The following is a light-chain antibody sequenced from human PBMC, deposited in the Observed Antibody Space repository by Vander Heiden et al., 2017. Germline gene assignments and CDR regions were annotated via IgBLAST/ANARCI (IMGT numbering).Light chain of an antibody. J-gene: IGKJ1*01. CDR3: LQHHSFPWT. Sequence: DIQMTQSPSSLSASLGDRVTITCRGSQGFRNGLGWYQQKPGKAPKRLIYGTSTLQSGVPSRFSGSGSGTEFTLTISSLHPEDFATYYCLQHHSFPWTFGQGTKVEMK. V-gene: IGKV1-17*01. CDR1: QGFRNG. CDR2: GTS.